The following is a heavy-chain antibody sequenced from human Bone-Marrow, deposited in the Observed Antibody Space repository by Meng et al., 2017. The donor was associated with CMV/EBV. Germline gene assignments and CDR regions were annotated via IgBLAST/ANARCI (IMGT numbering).Heavy chain of an antibody. CDR3: AKGRAWFDP. J-gene: IGHJ5*02. V-gene: IGHV4-4*07. CDR2: IYTSGST. CDR1: GGSISSFY. Sequence: LSLACTASGGSISSFYWSWIRQPAGKGLEWIGRIYTSGSTNYNPSLQSRVTMSVDTSKNHFSLKLTSVTAADTAVYYCAKGRAWFDPWGQGTLVTVSS.